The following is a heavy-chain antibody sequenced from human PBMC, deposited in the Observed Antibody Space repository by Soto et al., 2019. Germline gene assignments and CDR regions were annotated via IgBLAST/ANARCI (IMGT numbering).Heavy chain of an antibody. Sequence: SETLSLTCTVSGGSISSSSYYWGWIRQPPGKGLEWIGSIYYSGSTYYNPSLKSRFTISVDTSKNQFSLKLSSVTAADTAVYYCARPRFLNPSYYYYYYMDVWGKGTTVTVSS. CDR2: IYYSGST. D-gene: IGHD3-3*01. V-gene: IGHV4-39*01. CDR1: GGSISSSSYY. J-gene: IGHJ6*03. CDR3: ARPRFLNPSYYYYYYMDV.